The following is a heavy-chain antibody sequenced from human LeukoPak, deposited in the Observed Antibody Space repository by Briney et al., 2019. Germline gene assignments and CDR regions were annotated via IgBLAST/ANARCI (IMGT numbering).Heavy chain of an antibody. CDR1: GGSIRSYY. J-gene: IGHJ3*01. CDR3: ARDHYSGSFRRVGAFDV. CDR2: IYYSGSP. Sequence: SETLSLTCTVSGGSIRSYYWSWIRQPPGKGLEWIGYIYYSGSPNYNPSLKSRVTISVDTSKNQFSLKLSSVSAADTAVYYCARDHYSGSFRRVGAFDVWGQGTMVTVSS. V-gene: IGHV4-59*01. D-gene: IGHD1-26*01.